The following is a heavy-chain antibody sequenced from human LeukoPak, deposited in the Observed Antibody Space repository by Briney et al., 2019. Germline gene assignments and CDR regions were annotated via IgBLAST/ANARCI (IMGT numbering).Heavy chain of an antibody. Sequence: SGPALVKPTQILTLTCTFSGFSLSATRMCVGWVRQPPGKALEWLARIDWDDDEFYSTSLRTRLTISKDTSKNQVVLTMTNMDPVDTATYYCARWATQGFDYWGQGILVTVSS. CDR2: IDWDDDE. J-gene: IGHJ4*02. CDR3: ARWATQGFDY. V-gene: IGHV2-70*17. CDR1: GFSLSATRMC.